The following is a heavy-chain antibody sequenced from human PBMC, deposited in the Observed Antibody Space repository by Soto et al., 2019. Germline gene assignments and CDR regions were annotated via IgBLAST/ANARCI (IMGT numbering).Heavy chain of an antibody. D-gene: IGHD2-15*01. CDR2: ISSSSSTI. CDR3: ARSSTPLYCSGGSCYTYYFDY. V-gene: IGHV3-48*02. Sequence: EVQLVESGGGLVQPGGSLRLSCAASGFTFSRYRMNWVRQAPGKGLEWVSYISSSSSTIYYADSVKGRFTISRDNAKNSLYLQMNSLRDEDTAVYYCARSSTPLYCSGGSCYTYYFDYWGQGTLVTVSS. CDR1: GFTFSRYR. J-gene: IGHJ4*02.